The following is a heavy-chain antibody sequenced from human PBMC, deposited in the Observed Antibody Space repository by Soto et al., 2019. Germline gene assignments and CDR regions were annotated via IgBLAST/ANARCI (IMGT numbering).Heavy chain of an antibody. CDR1: GYSFTSYW. V-gene: IGHV5-10-1*01. D-gene: IGHD2-21*02. J-gene: IGHJ3*02. CDR3: ARHPAHCGGDCSAFDI. Sequence: GESLKISCKGSGYSFTSYWISWVRQMPGKGLEWMGRIDPSDSYTNYSPSFQGHVTISADKSISTAYLQWSSLKASDTAMYYCARHPAHCGGDCSAFDIWGQGTMVTVSS. CDR2: IDPSDSYT.